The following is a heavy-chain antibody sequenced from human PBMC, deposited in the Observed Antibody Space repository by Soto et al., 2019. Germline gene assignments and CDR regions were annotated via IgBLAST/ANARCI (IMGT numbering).Heavy chain of an antibody. Sequence: QVRLQQWGAGLLMPSETLSRTCAVYGASFTGYYWSWIRQAPGKGLEWIGEINHRGSTNYNPSLKSRVTISVDTSKKQFSLKLSSVTAADTAVYYCATSYFDFWSGSYLAYFDYWSQRTLVTVSS. V-gene: IGHV4-34*01. D-gene: IGHD3-3*01. CDR3: ATSYFDFWSGSYLAYFDY. J-gene: IGHJ4*02. CDR2: INHRGST. CDR1: GASFTGYY.